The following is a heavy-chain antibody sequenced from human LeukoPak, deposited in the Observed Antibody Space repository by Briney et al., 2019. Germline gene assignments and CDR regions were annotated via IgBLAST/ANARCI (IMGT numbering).Heavy chain of an antibody. V-gene: IGHV3-30*02. CDR3: AKDRLLWLETYYFDY. D-gene: IGHD2/OR15-2a*01. CDR2: IRYDGSNK. CDR1: GFTISNYG. Sequence: GGSLRLSCAASGFTISNYGMSWVRQAPGKGLEWVAFIRYDGSNKYYADSVKGRFTISRDNSKNTLYLQMNSLRAEDTAVYYCAKDRLLWLETYYFDYWGQGTLVTVSS. J-gene: IGHJ4*02.